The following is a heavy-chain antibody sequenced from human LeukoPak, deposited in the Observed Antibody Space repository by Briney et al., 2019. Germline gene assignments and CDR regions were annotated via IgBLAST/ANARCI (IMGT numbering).Heavy chain of an antibody. CDR2: IKQDGSEK. Sequence: GGSLRLSCAASGFTFSSYWISCVRQAPGKGREWVANIKQDGSEKYYVDSVKGRFTISRDNAKNSLYLQMNSLSAEDTAVYYCARDGPGSYHTSYYYYYYMDVWGKGTKVTVSS. J-gene: IGHJ6*03. D-gene: IGHD1-26*01. CDR1: GFTFSSYW. V-gene: IGHV3-7*01. CDR3: ARDGPGSYHTSYYYYYYMDV.